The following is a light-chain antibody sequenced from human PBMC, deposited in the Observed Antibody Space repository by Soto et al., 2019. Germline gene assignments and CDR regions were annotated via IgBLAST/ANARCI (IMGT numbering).Light chain of an antibody. CDR3: QQYNSWPLT. Sequence: SRXXXXVXRGERVTLSCRASQDIRSSLAWYQQKPGQAPRLLIYGASIRATGVPATFSGSGSGTEFTLSISSLQSEHLGVYYCQQYNSWPLTFGGGTKVDI. CDR2: GAS. V-gene: IGKV3-15*01. CDR1: QDIRSS. J-gene: IGKJ4*01.